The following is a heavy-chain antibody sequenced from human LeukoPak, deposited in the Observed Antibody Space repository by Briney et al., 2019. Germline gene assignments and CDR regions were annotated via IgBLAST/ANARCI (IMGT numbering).Heavy chain of an antibody. J-gene: IGHJ4*02. CDR1: GGSFSAYW. D-gene: IGHD5-24*01. CDR2: IRHSGST. Sequence: SETLSLTCAVYGGSFSAYWWNWIRQPPGKGLEWIGEIRHSGSTNYNPSLESRVSISIDTSKNQFSLKLSSVTAADAAFYYCARGLKDAYNSTPLDNWGQGTLVTVSS. V-gene: IGHV4-34*01. CDR3: ARGLKDAYNSTPLDN.